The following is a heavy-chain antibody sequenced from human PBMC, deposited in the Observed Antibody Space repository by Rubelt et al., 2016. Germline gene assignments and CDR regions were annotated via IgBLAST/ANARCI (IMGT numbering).Heavy chain of an antibody. CDR3: ARGRRGSSSWLGRDYYGMDV. CDR1: GGSFSGYY. Sequence: QVQLQQWGAGLLKPSETLSLTCAVYGGSFSGYYWSWIRQPPGKGLEWIGEINHSGRTNYNPSLKSRVTIAVDTSHNQFSRKLSSVTAADTAVYYCARGRRGSSSWLGRDYYGMDVWGQGTTVTVSS. V-gene: IGHV4-34*01. J-gene: IGHJ6*02. CDR2: INHSGRT. D-gene: IGHD6-13*01.